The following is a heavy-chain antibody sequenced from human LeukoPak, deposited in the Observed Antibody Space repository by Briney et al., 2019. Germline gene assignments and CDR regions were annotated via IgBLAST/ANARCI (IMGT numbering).Heavy chain of an antibody. CDR3: ARGRTVTYLHFTDYYFDY. J-gene: IGHJ4*02. CDR2: INHSGST. D-gene: IGHD4-17*01. Sequence: SETLSLTCAVYGGSFSGYYWSRIRQPPGKGLEWIGEINHSGSTNYNPSLKSRVTISVDTSKNQFSLKLSSVTAADTAVYYCARGRTVTYLHFTDYYFDYWGQGTLVTVSS. CDR1: GGSFSGYY. V-gene: IGHV4-34*01.